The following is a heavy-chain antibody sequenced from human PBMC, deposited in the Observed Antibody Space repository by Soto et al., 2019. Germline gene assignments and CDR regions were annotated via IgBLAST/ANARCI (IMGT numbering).Heavy chain of an antibody. CDR2: ISAYNGKT. V-gene: IGHV1-18*01. J-gene: IGHJ4*02. Sequence: QVQLVQSGAEVKKPGASVKVSCKASGYTFSSYHISWVRQAPGQGLEWMGWISAYNGKTNYAQKPQGRDTMTQDASTSTAYMELRSPRSDDTAVYYWARHGPPTDYWGQGTLVTLS. CDR1: GYTFSSYH. CDR3: ARHGPPTDY.